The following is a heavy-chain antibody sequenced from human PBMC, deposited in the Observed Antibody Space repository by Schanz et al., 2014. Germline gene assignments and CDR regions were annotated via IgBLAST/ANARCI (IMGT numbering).Heavy chain of an antibody. Sequence: EVQLVQSGGGLVQPGGSLRLSCAASGFTFNSHWMHWVRQDPGKGLVWVARINSVGSNTDYADSVTGRFTISRDNAKNTLYLQMNTLRAEDTAVYYCARKMKLGVYGGKGHDSLDIWGQGTMVTVSS. V-gene: IGHV3-74*01. CDR1: GFTFNSHW. D-gene: IGHD4-17*01. CDR3: ARKMKLGVYGGKGHDSLDI. CDR2: INSVGSNT. J-gene: IGHJ3*02.